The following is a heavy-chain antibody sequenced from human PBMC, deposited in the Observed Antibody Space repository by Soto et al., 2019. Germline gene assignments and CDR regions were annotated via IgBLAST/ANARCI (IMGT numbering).Heavy chain of an antibody. Sequence: SVKVSCKASGGTFSSYAISWVRQAPGQGLEWMGGIIPIFGTANYAQKFQGRVTITADESTSTAYMELSSPRSEDTAVYYCARDFVTIYGMAVWGQGTTVTVSS. D-gene: IGHD4-17*01. CDR1: GGTFSSYA. CDR2: IIPIFGTA. V-gene: IGHV1-69*13. CDR3: ARDFVTIYGMAV. J-gene: IGHJ6*02.